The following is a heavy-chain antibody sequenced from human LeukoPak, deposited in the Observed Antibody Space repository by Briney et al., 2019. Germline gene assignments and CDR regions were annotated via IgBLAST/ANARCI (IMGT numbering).Heavy chain of an antibody. CDR2: IYYSGST. CDR3: ASHGSDPLYDYVWGSYSYWYFDL. CDR1: GVSISSSNSY. Sequence: SETLSLTCTVSGVSISSSNSYWGWIRQPPGKGLEWIGSIYYSGSTYYNPSLKSRVTISVDTSKNQFSLKLSSVTAADTAVYYCASHGSDPLYDYVWGSYSYWYFDLWGRGTLVTVSS. D-gene: IGHD3-16*01. V-gene: IGHV4-39*01. J-gene: IGHJ2*01.